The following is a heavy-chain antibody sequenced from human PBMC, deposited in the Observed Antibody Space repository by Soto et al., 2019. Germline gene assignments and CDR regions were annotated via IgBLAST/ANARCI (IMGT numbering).Heavy chain of an antibody. D-gene: IGHD3-10*01. CDR2: IYSGGST. CDR1: GFTVSCNY. J-gene: IGHJ3*02. CDR3: ARERITMVRGVIPDAFDI. Sequence: GGSLRLSCAASGFTVSCNYMSWVRQAPGKGLEWVSVIYSGGSTYYADSVKGRFTISRHNSKNTLYLQMNSLRAEDTAVYYCARERITMVRGVIPDAFDIWGQGTMVTVS. V-gene: IGHV3-53*04.